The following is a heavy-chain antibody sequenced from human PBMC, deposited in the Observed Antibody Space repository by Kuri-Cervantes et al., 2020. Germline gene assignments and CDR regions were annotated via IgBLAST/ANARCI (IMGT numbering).Heavy chain of an antibody. V-gene: IGHV3-30*18. CDR2: ISYDGSNK. CDR3: AKDIVPDALYGMDV. D-gene: IGHD2-2*01. J-gene: IGHJ6*02. CDR1: GFTFSSYG. Sequence: GGSLRLSCAASGFTFSSYGMHWVRQAPGKGLEWVAVISYDGSNKYYADSVKGRFTISRDNSKNTLYLQMNSLRAEDTAVYYCAKDIVPDALYGMDVWGQGTTVTVSS.